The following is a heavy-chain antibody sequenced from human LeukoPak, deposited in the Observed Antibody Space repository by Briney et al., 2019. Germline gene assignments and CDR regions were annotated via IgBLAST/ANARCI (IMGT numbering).Heavy chain of an antibody. CDR1: GFILVDYW. CDR3: TRGVYAFDI. Sequence: QTGGSLRLSCAAPGFILVDYWVTWVRQAPGKGLEWVAYMKPDGSEIYYLDSVKGRFTISRDNTKNLLYLQMNSLRAEDTATCYCTRGVYAFDIWGQGTMVTVSS. CDR2: MKPDGSEI. V-gene: IGHV3-7*01. J-gene: IGHJ3*02.